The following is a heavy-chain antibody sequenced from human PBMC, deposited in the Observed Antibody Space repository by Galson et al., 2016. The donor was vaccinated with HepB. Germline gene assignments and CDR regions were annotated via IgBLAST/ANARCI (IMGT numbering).Heavy chain of an antibody. V-gene: IGHV5-51*01. D-gene: IGHD6-13*01. CDR1: GYSFISYW. J-gene: IGHJ4*01. CDR3: ARGQSSSWYTNYFDY. CDR2: IYPGDSDT. Sequence: QSGAEVKKPGESLKVSCKASGYSFISYWIGWVRQMPGEGLEWMGIIYPGDSDTRYSPSFEGQVTISADKSISTAYLQWSSLKASDTAMYYCARGQSSSWYTNYFDYWGQGTLVTVSS.